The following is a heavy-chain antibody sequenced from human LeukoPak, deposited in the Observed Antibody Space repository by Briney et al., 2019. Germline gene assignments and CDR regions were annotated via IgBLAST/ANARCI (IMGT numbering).Heavy chain of an antibody. D-gene: IGHD3-22*01. CDR2: IYSGGST. CDR1: GFTVSSNY. J-gene: IGHJ4*02. Sequence: GGSLRLSCAASGFTVSSNYMSWVRQAPGKGLEWVSVIYSGGSTYYADSVKGRFTISRDNSKNTLYLQMNSPRAEDTAVYYCARVNYYDRSGYYTGGSYYFDYWGQGTLVTVSS. CDR3: ARVNYYDRSGYYTGGSYYFDY. V-gene: IGHV3-66*01.